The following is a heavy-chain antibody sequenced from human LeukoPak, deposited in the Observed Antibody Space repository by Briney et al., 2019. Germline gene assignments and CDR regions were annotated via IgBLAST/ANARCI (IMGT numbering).Heavy chain of an antibody. CDR2: INWDGGST. Sequence: GGSLRLSCAASGFTFDDYGMSWARQAPGKGLEWVTGINWDGGSTGYADSVKGRFTIPRDNAKNFLYLQMNSLRAEDTALYYCARTVSSAGWSDDAFDIWGQGTMVTVSS. CDR1: GFTFDDYG. CDR3: ARTVSSAGWSDDAFDI. J-gene: IGHJ3*02. D-gene: IGHD6-19*01. V-gene: IGHV3-20*04.